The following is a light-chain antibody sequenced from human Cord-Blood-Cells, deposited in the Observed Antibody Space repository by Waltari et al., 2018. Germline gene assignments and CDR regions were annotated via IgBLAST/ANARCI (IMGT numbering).Light chain of an antibody. V-gene: IGLV2-23*01. Sequence: QSALTKPASVSGSPGQSITISCTGTSSDVGSYNLVSWYQQHPGKAPKLMIYEGSKRPSGVPNRFSGSKSGNTASLTISGLQSEAEADDYGCSYAGSSTGVFGGGTKLTVL. CDR3: CSYAGSSTGV. CDR2: EGS. CDR1: SSDVGSYNL. J-gene: IGLJ3*02.